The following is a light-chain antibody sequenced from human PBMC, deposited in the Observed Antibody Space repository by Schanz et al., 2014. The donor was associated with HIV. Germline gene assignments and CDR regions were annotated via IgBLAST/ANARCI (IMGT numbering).Light chain of an antibody. J-gene: IGKJ2*01. CDR3: QQYTKYSPFT. V-gene: IGKV1-9*01. CDR2: GAS. CDR1: QGISSY. Sequence: IQLTQSPSSLSASVGDRVTITCRASQGISSYLAWYQQKAGKAPKLLINGASILQSGVPSRFSGSGSGTEFTLTISSLQPDDVATYYCQQYTKYSPFTFGQGTKLEIK.